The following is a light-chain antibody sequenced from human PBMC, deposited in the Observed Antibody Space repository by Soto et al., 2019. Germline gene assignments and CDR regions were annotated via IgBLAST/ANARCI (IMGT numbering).Light chain of an antibody. V-gene: IGKV1-5*03. CDR2: KAS. CDR1: QSISSW. CDR3: QQYEAYPLT. J-gene: IGKJ4*01. Sequence: DIQLTQSPSTLSASVGDRATITCRASQSISSWLAWYQQKPGKAPKLLVYKASSLESGVPSRFSGSGSGTEFTLTISTLQPDDFATYYCQQYEAYPLTFGGGTKVKI.